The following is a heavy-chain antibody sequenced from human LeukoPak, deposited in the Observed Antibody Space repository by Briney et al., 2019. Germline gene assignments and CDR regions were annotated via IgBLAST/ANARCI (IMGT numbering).Heavy chain of an antibody. Sequence: SDTLSLTCTVSGGSINSYYWSWIRQPPGKGLESIGYIYYSGSTNYNPSLKSRVTISVDTSNNKFSLKLTSLTAADTAVYYCVRHLSAGRPAFGIWGQGTMVTVSS. J-gene: IGHJ3*02. D-gene: IGHD2-15*01. CDR3: VRHLSAGRPAFGI. V-gene: IGHV4-59*08. CDR1: GGSINSYY. CDR2: IYYSGST.